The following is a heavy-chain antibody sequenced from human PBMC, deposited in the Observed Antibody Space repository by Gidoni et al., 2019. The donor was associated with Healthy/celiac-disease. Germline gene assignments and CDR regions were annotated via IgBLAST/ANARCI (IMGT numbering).Heavy chain of an antibody. J-gene: IGHJ4*02. D-gene: IGHD6-6*01. CDR1: GFTFSSYE. CDR2: ISSSGSTI. V-gene: IGHV3-48*03. CDR3: AREALVSFDY. Sequence: EVQLVESGGGLVQPGGSLRLSCAASGFTFSSYEMNWVRQAPGKGLEWVSYISSSGSTIYYADSVKGRFTISRDNAKNSLYLQMNSLRAEDTAVYYCAREALVSFDYWGQGTLVTVSS.